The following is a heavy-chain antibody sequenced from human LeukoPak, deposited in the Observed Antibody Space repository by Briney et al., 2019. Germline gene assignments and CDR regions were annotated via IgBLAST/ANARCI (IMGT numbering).Heavy chain of an antibody. D-gene: IGHD2-8*02. CDR3: ARGDGAISTAGGYYFDF. J-gene: IGHJ4*02. Sequence: GGFLRLSCAASGFTFNNYWMRWVRQAPGEGLEWVANIKQDGSQKYYVDSVQGRFTISRDNAKNSLYLQMNSLRAEDTAVYYCARGDGAISTAGGYYFDFWGRGTLVTVSS. CDR2: IKQDGSQK. V-gene: IGHV3-7*01. CDR1: GFTFNNYW.